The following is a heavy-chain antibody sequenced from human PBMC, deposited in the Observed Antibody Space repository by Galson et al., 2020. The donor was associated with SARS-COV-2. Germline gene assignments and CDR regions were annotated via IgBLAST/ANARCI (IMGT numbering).Heavy chain of an antibody. CDR2: IRAGLTYI. CDR1: GFTFSNRG. CDR3: ARGDIAIPGADAFDL. J-gene: IGHJ3*01. D-gene: IGHD5-12*01. Sequence: GGSLRLSCTASGFTFSNRGMNWVRQAPGKGLEWVSFIRAGLTYISYADSVMGRFAISRDNAENSLTLQMHSLRDYDTAVYYCARGDIAIPGADAFDLWGQGTRVTGSS. V-gene: IGHV3-21*01.